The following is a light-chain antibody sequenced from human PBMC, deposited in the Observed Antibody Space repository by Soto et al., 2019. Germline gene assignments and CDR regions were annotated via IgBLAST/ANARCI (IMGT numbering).Light chain of an antibody. CDR2: GAS. J-gene: IGKJ2*01. CDR1: QSVSSSY. CDR3: QQYGSSET. V-gene: IGKV3-20*01. Sequence: EIVLTQSPGTLSLSPGERATLSCRASQSVSSSYLAWYQQKPGQAPRLLIYGASSRATGIPDRFSGSGSGTDFTLTISSLEPEDFAVYYCQQYGSSETLGQGTKLEIK.